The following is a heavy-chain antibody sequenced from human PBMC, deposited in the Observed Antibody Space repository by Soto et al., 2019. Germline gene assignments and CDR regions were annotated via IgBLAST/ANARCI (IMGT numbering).Heavy chain of an antibody. CDR3: ASRLTLATTTGDAFDL. J-gene: IGHJ3*01. CDR1: SGSIINYY. D-gene: IGHD4-17*01. CDR2: IYYRGST. V-gene: IGHV4-59*01. Sequence: QVQLQESGPGLVKPSETLSLTCTVSSGSIINYYWSWIRQPPGKGLEWIGFIYYRGSTNYNSFLKSRVTISVDMSSQPHSQKLNSMTAADTAVYYWASRLTLATTTGDAFDLWGQGTMVTVSS.